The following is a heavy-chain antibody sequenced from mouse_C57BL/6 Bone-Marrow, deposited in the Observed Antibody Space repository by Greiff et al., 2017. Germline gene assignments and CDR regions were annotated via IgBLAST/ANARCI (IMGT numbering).Heavy chain of an antibody. CDR1: GFSLTSYG. D-gene: IGHD1-1*01. CDR3: ASPDYYGSSAYIDV. V-gene: IGHV2-6*01. J-gene: IGHJ1*03. CDR2: IWGVGST. Sequence: VQRVESGPGLAAPSQSLSITCTVSGFSLTSYGVDWVRQSPGKGLEWLGVIWGVGSTNYNSALKSRMSISKDNSKSQVFLKMNRQQPGDTAMYYCASPDYYGSSAYIDVWGTGTTVTVSS.